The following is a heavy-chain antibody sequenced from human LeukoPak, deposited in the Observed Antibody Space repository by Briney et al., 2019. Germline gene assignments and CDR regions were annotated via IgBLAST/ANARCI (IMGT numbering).Heavy chain of an antibody. CDR2: INSDGSST. Sequence: GGSLRLSCAASGFTFSSYWMHWVRQAPGKGLVWVSRINSDGSSTSYADSVKGRFTISRDNAKNTLYLQMNSLRAEDTAVYYCARAPETYGDYGPIYYGMDVWGKGTTVTVSS. V-gene: IGHV3-74*01. CDR3: ARAPETYGDYGPIYYGMDV. CDR1: GFTFSSYW. D-gene: IGHD4-17*01. J-gene: IGHJ6*04.